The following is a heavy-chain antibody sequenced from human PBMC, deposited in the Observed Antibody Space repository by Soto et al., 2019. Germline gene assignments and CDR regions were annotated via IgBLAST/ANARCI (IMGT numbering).Heavy chain of an antibody. D-gene: IGHD1-26*01. CDR1: GFTFSSYG. J-gene: IGHJ6*02. CDR3: ASSLWELLDYYYGMDV. V-gene: IGHV3-30*03. CDR2: ISYDGSNK. Sequence: PGGSLRLSCAASGFTFSSYGMHWVRQAPGKGLEWVAVISYDGSNKYYADSVKGRFTISRDNSKNTLYLQMNSLRAEDTAVYYCASSLWELLDYYYGMDVWGQGTTVTVSS.